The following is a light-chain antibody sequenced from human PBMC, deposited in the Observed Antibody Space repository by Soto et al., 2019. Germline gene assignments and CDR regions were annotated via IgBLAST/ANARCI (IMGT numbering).Light chain of an antibody. J-gene: IGKJ3*01. Sequence: DIQLTQSPSFLSASVGDRVTITCRASQDISNYLAWYLQKPGKAPKLLIYGASTLHSGVPSRFSGSGSGTEFTLTISSLQPDDFATYYCQQYNSHLGITFGPGTKVDIK. CDR1: QDISNY. V-gene: IGKV1-9*01. CDR3: QQYNSHLGIT. CDR2: GAS.